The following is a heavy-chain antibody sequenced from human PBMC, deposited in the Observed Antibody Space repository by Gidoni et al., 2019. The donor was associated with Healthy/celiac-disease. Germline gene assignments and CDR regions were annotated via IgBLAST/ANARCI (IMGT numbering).Heavy chain of an antibody. Sequence: QVQMVESGGGVVQPGRSMRLTCAAAGSTFSSYARHLVRQAQGKGLEWLAVISYDGSNKYSADSVKGRFTISRDNSKNTLYLQMNSLRAEDTAVYYCASPHRSGWYYFDYWGQGTLVTVSS. J-gene: IGHJ4*02. D-gene: IGHD6-19*01. V-gene: IGHV3-30-3*02. CDR2: ISYDGSNK. CDR3: ASPHRSGWYYFDY. CDR1: GSTFSSYA.